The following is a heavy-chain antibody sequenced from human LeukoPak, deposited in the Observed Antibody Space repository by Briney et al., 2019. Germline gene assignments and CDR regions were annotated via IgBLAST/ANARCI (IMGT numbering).Heavy chain of an antibody. J-gene: IGHJ6*03. CDR2: ISAYNGNT. V-gene: IGHV1-18*01. CDR3: ARSPTYYYDSSGLYYYYYYMDV. D-gene: IGHD3-22*01. Sequence: GASVKVSCKASGYTFTSYGISWVRQAPGQGLEWMGWISAYNGNTNYAQKLQGRVTMTTDTPTSTAYMELRSLRSDDTAVYYCARSPTYYYDSSGLYYYYYYMDVWGKGTTVTVSS. CDR1: GYTFTSYG.